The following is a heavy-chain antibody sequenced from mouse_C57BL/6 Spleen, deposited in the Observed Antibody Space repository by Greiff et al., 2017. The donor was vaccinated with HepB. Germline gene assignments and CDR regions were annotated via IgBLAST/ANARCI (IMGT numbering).Heavy chain of an antibody. CDR1: GYTFTSYW. J-gene: IGHJ2*01. CDR3: ARSRELGRGVDY. Sequence: VKLQQPGTELVKPGASVKLSCKASGYTFTSYWMHWVKQRPGQGLEWIGNINPSNGGTNYNEKFKSKATLTVDNSSSTAYMQLSSLTSEDSAVYYCARSRELGRGVDYWGQGTTLTVSS. CDR2: INPSNGGT. V-gene: IGHV1-53*01. D-gene: IGHD4-1*01.